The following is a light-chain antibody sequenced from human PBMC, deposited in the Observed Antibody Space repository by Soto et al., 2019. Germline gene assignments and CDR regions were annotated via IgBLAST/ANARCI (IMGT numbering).Light chain of an antibody. J-gene: IGLJ1*01. Sequence: QSVLTQPPPASGTPGQSVTISCSGSSSNIANYYVYWYQQFPGTAPKLLIYRDTQRPSGVPDRFSGSKSGTSAFLAISGLRSDDEADYYCAAWDDSLSGYVFGTGTKVTVL. CDR1: SSNIANYY. CDR3: AAWDDSLSGYV. CDR2: RDT. V-gene: IGLV1-47*01.